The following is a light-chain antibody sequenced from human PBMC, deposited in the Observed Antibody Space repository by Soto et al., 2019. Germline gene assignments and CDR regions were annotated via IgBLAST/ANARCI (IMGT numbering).Light chain of an antibody. CDR3: GTWDSSLSALV. Sequence: QSVLTQPPSVSAAPGQTVTISCSGSSSNIGNNYVSWYQQLPGTAPKLLICDNNKRPSGIPDRFSGSKSGTSATLGITGLQTGDEADYYCGTWDSSLSALVFGGGTKLTVL. V-gene: IGLV1-51*01. CDR1: SSNIGNNY. J-gene: IGLJ2*01. CDR2: DNN.